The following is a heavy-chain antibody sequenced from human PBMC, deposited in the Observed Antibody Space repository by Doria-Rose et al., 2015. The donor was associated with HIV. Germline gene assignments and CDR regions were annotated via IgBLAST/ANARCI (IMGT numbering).Heavy chain of an antibody. D-gene: IGHD6-13*01. Sequence: QVTLKESGPVLVKPTETLTLTCTDSGVSLSSPGMGVSWIRQPPGKALEWLANMFSDDERSYKTSLKSRLTISRGTSKSQVVLTMTDMDPVDTATYYCARIKSSRWYHKYYFDFWGQGTLVIVSA. CDR2: MFSDDER. J-gene: IGHJ4*02. CDR3: ARIKSSRWYHKYYFDF. CDR1: GVSLSSPGMG. V-gene: IGHV2-26*01.